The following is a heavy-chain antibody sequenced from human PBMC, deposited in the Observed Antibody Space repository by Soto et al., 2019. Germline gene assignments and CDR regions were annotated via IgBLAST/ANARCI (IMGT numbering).Heavy chain of an antibody. CDR1: GGSISSYY. Sequence: SETLSLTCAVSGGSISSYYWGWIRQPPGKGLEWIGSIYYSGSTYYNPSLKSRVTISVDTSKNQFSLKLSSVTAAGTAVYYCARHGRSNYDFWSGPTGYFDYWGQGTLVTVSS. D-gene: IGHD3-3*01. CDR2: IYYSGST. J-gene: IGHJ4*02. V-gene: IGHV4-39*01. CDR3: ARHGRSNYDFWSGPTGYFDY.